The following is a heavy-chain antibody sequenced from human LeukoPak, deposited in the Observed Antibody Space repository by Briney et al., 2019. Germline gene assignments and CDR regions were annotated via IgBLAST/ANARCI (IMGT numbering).Heavy chain of an antibody. J-gene: IGHJ5*02. V-gene: IGHV3-48*03. CDR2: ISSSGSTI. D-gene: IGHD3-3*01. Sequence: GSLRLSCAASGFTFSSYEMNWVRQAPGKGLEWVSYISSSGSTIYYADSVKGRFTISRDNAKNLLYLQMNSLRAEDTAVYYCARLTYYDFWSGYAPNNWFDPWGQGTLVTVSS. CDR3: ARLTYYDFWSGYAPNNWFDP. CDR1: GFTFSSYE.